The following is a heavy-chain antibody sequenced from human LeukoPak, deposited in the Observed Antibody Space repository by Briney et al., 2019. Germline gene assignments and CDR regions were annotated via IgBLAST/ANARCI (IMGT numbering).Heavy chain of an antibody. Sequence: GGSLRLSCAASGFTFSTYWMHWVRQAPGKGPVWVSRINSDGSSTNYADSVKGRFTVSRDNTKNTLYLQMNSLRAEDTAMYYCARDIQGGYSGYVLGYWGQGTLVTVSS. D-gene: IGHD5-12*01. CDR1: GFTFSTYW. V-gene: IGHV3-74*01. CDR2: INSDGSST. J-gene: IGHJ4*02. CDR3: ARDIQGGYSGYVLGY.